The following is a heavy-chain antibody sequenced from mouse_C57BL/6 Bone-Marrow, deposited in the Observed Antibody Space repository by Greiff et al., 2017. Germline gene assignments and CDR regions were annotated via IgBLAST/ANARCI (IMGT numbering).Heavy chain of an antibody. D-gene: IGHD2-5*01. J-gene: IGHJ2*01. V-gene: IGHV5-4*01. Sequence: EVKVVESGGGLVKPGGSLKLSCAASGFTFSSYAMSWVRQTPEKRLEWVATISDGGSYTYYPDNVKGRFTISRDNAKNNLYLQMSHLKSEDTAMYYCARDRGVTTYYFDYWGQGTTLTVSS. CDR2: ISDGGSYT. CDR1: GFTFSSYA. CDR3: ARDRGVTTYYFDY.